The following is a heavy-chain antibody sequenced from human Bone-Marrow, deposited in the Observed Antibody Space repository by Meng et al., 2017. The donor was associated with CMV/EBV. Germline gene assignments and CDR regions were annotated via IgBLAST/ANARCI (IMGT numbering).Heavy chain of an antibody. V-gene: IGHV1-2*02. Sequence: ASVKVSCKASGYTFTGYYIHWVRQAPGQGLEWMGWISPNSGSTHFAQQFQGRVTMTRDTSISTAYMELTRLRSDDTAVYFCARPYYYDSNGYYSIHVFDIWGQGTRVTGSS. J-gene: IGHJ3*02. CDR2: ISPNSGST. CDR1: GYTFTGYY. CDR3: ARPYYYDSNGYYSIHVFDI. D-gene: IGHD3-22*01.